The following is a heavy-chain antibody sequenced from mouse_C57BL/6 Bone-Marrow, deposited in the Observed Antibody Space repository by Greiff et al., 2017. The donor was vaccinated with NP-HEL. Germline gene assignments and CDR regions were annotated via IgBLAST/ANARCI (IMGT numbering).Heavy chain of an antibody. CDR2: ISNLAYSI. V-gene: IGHV5-15*01. D-gene: IGHD2-1*01. CDR1: GFTFSDYG. CDR3: ARQNGNCAFDY. Sequence: EVQVVESGGGLVQPGGSLKLSCAASGFTFSDYGMAWVRQAPRKGPEWVAFISNLAYSIYYADTVTGRFTISRDNAKNTLYLEMRSLRSGDTAIYCCARQNGNCAFDYGGRDTTLTVST. J-gene: IGHJ2*01.